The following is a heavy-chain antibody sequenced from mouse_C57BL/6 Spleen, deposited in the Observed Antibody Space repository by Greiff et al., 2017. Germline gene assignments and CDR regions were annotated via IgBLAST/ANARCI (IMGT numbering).Heavy chain of an antibody. CDR1: GYTFTSYR. D-gene: IGHD1-1*01. CDR2: IHPNCGST. CDR3: ARGGDYSWFAY. V-gene: IGHV1-64*01. J-gene: IGHJ3*01. Sequence: QVQLQQPGAELVKPGASVKLSCKASGYTFTSYRMHWVKQRPGQGLEWIGMIHPNCGSTNYNEKFKSKATLTVDKSSSTAYMQLSSLTSEDSAVYYCARGGDYSWFAYWGQGTLVTVSA.